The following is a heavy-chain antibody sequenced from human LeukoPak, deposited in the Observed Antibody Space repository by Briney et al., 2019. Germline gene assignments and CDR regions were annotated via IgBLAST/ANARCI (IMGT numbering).Heavy chain of an antibody. CDR1: GGSFSGYY. V-gene: IGHV4-59*01. CDR2: IYYSGST. D-gene: IGHD6-19*01. Sequence: KTSETLSLTCAVYGGSFSGYYWSWIRQPPGKGLEWIGYIYYSGSTNYNPSLKSRVTISVDTSKNQFSLKLSSVTAADTAVYYCAGYSSGPPDYWGQGTLVTVSS. CDR3: AGYSSGPPDY. J-gene: IGHJ4*02.